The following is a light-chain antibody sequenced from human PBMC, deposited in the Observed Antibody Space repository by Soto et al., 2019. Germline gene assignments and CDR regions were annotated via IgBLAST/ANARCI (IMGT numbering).Light chain of an antibody. CDR3: SSYTSTTTPYV. CDR1: SSDVGNYNY. J-gene: IGLJ1*01. CDR2: EVN. Sequence: QPVLTQPASVSWSPGQSITISCTVTSSDVGNYNYVSWYQLHPGKAPKLMISEVNNRPSGVSNRFSGSKSGNTASLTISGLQAEDEADYYCSSYTSTTTPYVFGTGTKVTVL. V-gene: IGLV2-14*01.